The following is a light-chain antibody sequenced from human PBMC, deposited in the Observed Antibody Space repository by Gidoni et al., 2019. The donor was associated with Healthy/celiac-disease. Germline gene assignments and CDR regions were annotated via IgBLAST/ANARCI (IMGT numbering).Light chain of an antibody. J-gene: IGKJ4*01. CDR1: QSGSSSY. V-gene: IGKV3-20*01. Sequence: EIVLTQSPATLSLSPGERATLSCRASQSGSSSYLAWYQQQPGQAPRLLIYGASSRATCIPDRFSGSGSGTDFTLTISRLEPEDFAVYDCQQYGSSPPVTFGGGTKVEIK. CDR3: QQYGSSPPVT. CDR2: GAS.